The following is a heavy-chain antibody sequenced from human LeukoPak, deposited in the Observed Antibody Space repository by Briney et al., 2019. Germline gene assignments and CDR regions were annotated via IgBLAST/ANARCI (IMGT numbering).Heavy chain of an antibody. CDR2: INPSGGST. Sequence: ASVKVSCKASGYTFASYGISWVRQAPGQGLEWMGIINPSGGSTSYAQKFQGRVTMTRDTSTSTVYMELSSLRSEDTAVYYCARGPGDRAFDIWGQGTMVTVSS. CDR3: ARGPGDRAFDI. CDR1: GYTFASYG. D-gene: IGHD7-27*01. J-gene: IGHJ3*02. V-gene: IGHV1-46*01.